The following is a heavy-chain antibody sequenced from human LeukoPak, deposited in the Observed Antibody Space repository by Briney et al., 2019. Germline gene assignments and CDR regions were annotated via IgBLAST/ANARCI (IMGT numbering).Heavy chain of an antibody. CDR3: ARGLKTFYDILTGHYKGVAYFDF. CDR2: IYNSGST. D-gene: IGHD3-9*01. V-gene: IGHV4-34*01. J-gene: IGHJ4*02. CDR1: GGSFSGSN. Sequence: SETLSLTCAVYGGSFSGSNWSWIRQPPGKGLEWIGEIYNSGSTIYNPSLKSRVTISVDTSKNQFSLNLISVTAADTAVYYCARGLKTFYDILTGHYKGVAYFDFWGQGTLVTVSS.